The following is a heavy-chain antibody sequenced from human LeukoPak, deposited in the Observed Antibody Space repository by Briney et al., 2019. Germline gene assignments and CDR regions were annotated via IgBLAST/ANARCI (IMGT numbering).Heavy chain of an antibody. D-gene: IGHD2-21*02. V-gene: IGHV3-23*01. CDR1: GFTFSSYA. CDR2: ISGSGGST. J-gene: IGHJ4*02. CDR3: AKDQGTRGSPVTAIPASFDY. Sequence: GGSLRLSCAASGFTFSSYAMSWVRQAPGKGLEWVSAISGSGGSTYYADSVKGRFTISRDNSKNTLYLQTNSLRAEDTAVYYCAKDQGTRGSPVTAIPASFDYWGQGTLVTVSS.